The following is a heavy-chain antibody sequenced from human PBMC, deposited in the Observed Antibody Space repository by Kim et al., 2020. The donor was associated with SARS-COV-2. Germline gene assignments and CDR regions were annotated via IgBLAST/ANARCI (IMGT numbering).Heavy chain of an antibody. CDR2: IIPIFGTA. CDR3: ARELYYVILAGYPNYYYYGMDV. Sequence: SVKVSCKASGGTFSSYAISWVRQAPGQGLEWMGGIIPIFGTANYAQKFQGRVTITADESTSTAYMELSSLRSEDTAVYYCARELYYVILAGYPNYYYYGMDVWGQGTTVTVSS. V-gene: IGHV1-69*13. D-gene: IGHD3-9*01. CDR1: GGTFSSYA. J-gene: IGHJ6*02.